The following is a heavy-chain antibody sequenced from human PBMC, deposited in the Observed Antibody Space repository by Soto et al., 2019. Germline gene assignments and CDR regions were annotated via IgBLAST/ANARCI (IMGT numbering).Heavy chain of an antibody. Sequence: PAGSLRLSCTASGFTFSDYYMTWIRQAPGRGLESVSYISSSGTRMYYADSVKGRFTISRDNAKNSLYLQLNSLRAEDTAVYYCAREYYDVLTDYYRYYYIDVWGKGITVTVSS. CDR2: ISSSGTRM. CDR3: AREYYDVLTDYYRYYYIDV. J-gene: IGHJ6*03. D-gene: IGHD3-9*01. CDR1: GFTFSDYY. V-gene: IGHV3-11*01.